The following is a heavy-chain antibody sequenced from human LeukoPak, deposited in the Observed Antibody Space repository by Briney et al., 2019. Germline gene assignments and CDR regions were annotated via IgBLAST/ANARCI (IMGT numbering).Heavy chain of an antibody. CDR1: GGTFSSYA. Sequence: GSSVKVSCKASGGTFSSYAISWVRQAPGQGLEWMGRITPILGIANYAQKFQGRVTITADKSTSTAYMELSSLRSEDTAVYYCARVAVGAPEGEWFDPWGQGTLVTVSS. CDR2: ITPILGIA. J-gene: IGHJ5*02. CDR3: ARVAVGAPEGEWFDP. D-gene: IGHD1-26*01. V-gene: IGHV1-69*04.